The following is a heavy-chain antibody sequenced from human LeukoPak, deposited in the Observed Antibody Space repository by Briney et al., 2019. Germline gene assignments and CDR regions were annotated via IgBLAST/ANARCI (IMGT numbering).Heavy chain of an antibody. J-gene: IGHJ6*03. D-gene: IGHD2-2*01. CDR2: ISGGGGIK. CDR1: GFNLDSYA. CDR3: AKYGVDCSSTSCYPLYYMDV. V-gene: IGHV3-23*01. Sequence: PGGSLSLSCAASGFNLDSYAMTWVRQAPAKGLEWVSSISGGGGIKNYPAAAKGRFTISRDNSKYTLFLQMNSLRAEDTAVYYCAKYGVDCSSTSCYPLYYMDVWGKGTTVTVSS.